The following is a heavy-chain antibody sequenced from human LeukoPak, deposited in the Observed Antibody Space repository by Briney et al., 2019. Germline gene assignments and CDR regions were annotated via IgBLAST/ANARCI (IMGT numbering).Heavy chain of an antibody. CDR2: IGGRDDRT. CDR3: AKDPNPFYDFWSGYK. J-gene: IGHJ4*02. V-gene: IGHV3-23*01. D-gene: IGHD3-3*01. Sequence: GGSLRLSCAASGFTFTGHTMTWLRQAPGRGLEWVSIIGGRDDRTYYADSVKGRFTISRDNSKNILYLQMNSLRAEDTAVYYCAKDPNPFYDFWSGYKWGQGTLVTVSS. CDR1: GFTFTGHT.